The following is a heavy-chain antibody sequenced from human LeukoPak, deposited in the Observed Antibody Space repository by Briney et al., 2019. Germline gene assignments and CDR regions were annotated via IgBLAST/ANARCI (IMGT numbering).Heavy chain of an antibody. CDR1: GFTFSSYE. V-gene: IGHV3-48*03. J-gene: IGHJ4*02. CDR2: ISSGSSTI. Sequence: GGSLRLSCAASGFTFSSYEMNWVRQAPGKGLEWVSYISSGSSTIYYTDSVKGRFTISRDNVKNSLYLQMNSLRAEDTAVYYCARVRIAATGLYYFDYWGQGTLVTVSS. D-gene: IGHD6-13*01. CDR3: ARVRIAATGLYYFDY.